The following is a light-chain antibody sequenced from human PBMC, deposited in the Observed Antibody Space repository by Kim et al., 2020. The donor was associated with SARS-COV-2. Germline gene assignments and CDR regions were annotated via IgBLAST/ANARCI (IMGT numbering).Light chain of an antibody. CDR1: NLGDKY. J-gene: IGLJ3*02. CDR2: QHT. V-gene: IGLV3-1*01. Sequence: SYELTQPPSVSVSPGQTVTITCSGSNLGDKYAYWYQKKAGQSPVLVIYQHTKRPSGISQRFSGSSPGNTATLTISRAQTMDEADYYCQAWDNNAAVFGGG. CDR3: QAWDNNAAV.